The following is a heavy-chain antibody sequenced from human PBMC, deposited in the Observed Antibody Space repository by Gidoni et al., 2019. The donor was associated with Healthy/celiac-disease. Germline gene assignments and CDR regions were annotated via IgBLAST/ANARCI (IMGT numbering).Heavy chain of an antibody. CDR2: ISSNGGST. Sequence: EVQLVESGGGLVQPGGSLRLSCAASRFPFSSYAMHLVRQAPGKGLEFFSAISSNGGSTYYSNSVKGRFTISRDNSKNTLYLQMGSLRAEDMAVYYCARAPKYSSSWYYFDYWGQGTLVTVSS. D-gene: IGHD6-13*01. J-gene: IGHJ4*02. CDR3: ARAPKYSSSWYYFDY. V-gene: IGHV3-64*01. CDR1: RFPFSSYA.